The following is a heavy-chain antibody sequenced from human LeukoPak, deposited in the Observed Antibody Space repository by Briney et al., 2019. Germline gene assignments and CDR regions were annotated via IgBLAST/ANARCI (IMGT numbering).Heavy chain of an antibody. Sequence: GGSLRLSCAASGFTFDDYGMSWVRQAPAKGLEWVAVIWYDGSNKYYGDSVKGRFTISRDNSKNTLYLQMNSLRAEDTAVYYCAKDRTKDYDYSGPADYWGQGTLVTVSS. V-gene: IGHV3-33*06. J-gene: IGHJ4*02. D-gene: IGHD4-11*01. CDR1: GFTFDDYG. CDR2: IWYDGSNK. CDR3: AKDRTKDYDYSGPADY.